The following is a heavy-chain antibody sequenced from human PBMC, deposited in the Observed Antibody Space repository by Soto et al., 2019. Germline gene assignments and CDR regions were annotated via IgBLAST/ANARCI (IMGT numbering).Heavy chain of an antibody. Sequence: PSETLSLTCTVSGGSISSNYWTWIRQPPGKGLEWIGYVYNSGSTNYNPSLKSRVTISEDTSKSQFSLKVNSMTAADTAVYYSARYRRGAVAGYTLDNWGQGILVTVSS. D-gene: IGHD6-13*01. CDR1: GGSISSNY. CDR2: VYNSGST. V-gene: IGHV4-59*01. CDR3: ARYRRGAVAGYTLDN. J-gene: IGHJ4*02.